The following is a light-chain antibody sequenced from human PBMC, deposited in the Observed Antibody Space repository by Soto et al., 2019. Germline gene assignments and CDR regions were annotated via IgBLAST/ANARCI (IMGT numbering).Light chain of an antibody. CDR1: QDISHH. CDR3: QHYNAYPVT. Sequence: DIHMTQSPSSLSASIGDRVTITCRASQDISHHLAWFQQKPGKAPRSLISAASTLQSGVPPRFSGSGSGTDFTLTISSLQPEDSGTYYCQHYNAYPVTFGQGTRVEIK. CDR2: AAS. V-gene: IGKV1-16*01. J-gene: IGKJ5*01.